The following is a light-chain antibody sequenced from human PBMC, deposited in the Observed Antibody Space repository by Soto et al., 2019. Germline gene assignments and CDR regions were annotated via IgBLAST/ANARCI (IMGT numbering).Light chain of an antibody. V-gene: IGKV1-5*03. Sequence: DIQMTQSPSTLSASVGDRVTITCRASQSISIWLAWYQQKPGKAPKLLIYKASSLESGVPSRFSGSGSGTEFTLTISSLQPDDFATYYCQQFNNYPLTFGGGTKVDIK. CDR1: QSISIW. J-gene: IGKJ4*01. CDR2: KAS. CDR3: QQFNNYPLT.